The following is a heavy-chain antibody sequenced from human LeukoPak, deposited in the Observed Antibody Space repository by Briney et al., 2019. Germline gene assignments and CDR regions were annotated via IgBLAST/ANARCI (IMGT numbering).Heavy chain of an antibody. D-gene: IGHD3-16*02. J-gene: IGHJ4*02. Sequence: GGSLRLSCAASEFTFSSYEMNWVRQAPGKGLEWVSYIGSSGSTIYYADSVKGRFTISRDNAKNSLYLQMNSLRAEDTALYYCARGYDYVWGIYRPFDYWGQGTLVTVSS. CDR3: ARGYDYVWGIYRPFDY. CDR1: EFTFSSYE. CDR2: IGSSGSTI. V-gene: IGHV3-48*03.